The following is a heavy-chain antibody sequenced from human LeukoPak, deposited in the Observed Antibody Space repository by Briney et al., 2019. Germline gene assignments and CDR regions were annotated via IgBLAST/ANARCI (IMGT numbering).Heavy chain of an antibody. CDR3: ARHWLRGAPKPGYMDV. J-gene: IGHJ6*03. CDR1: GGSISSSSYY. D-gene: IGHD3-10*01. Sequence: PSETLSLTCTVSGGSISSSSYYWGWTRQPPGKGLVCIGSIYYSGSTYYNPSLKSRVTISVDTSKTQFSLKLTSVTAADTAVYYCARHWLRGAPKPGYMDVWGKGTTVTVSS. CDR2: IYYSGST. V-gene: IGHV4-39*01.